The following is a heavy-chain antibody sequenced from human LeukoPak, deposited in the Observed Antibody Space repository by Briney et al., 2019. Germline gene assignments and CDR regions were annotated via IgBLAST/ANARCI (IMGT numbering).Heavy chain of an antibody. Sequence: SVKVSCKASGGTFSSYTISWVRQAPGQGLEWMGRIIPILGIANYAQKFQGRVTITADKSTSTAYMELSRLRSEDTAVYYCARASQNDFNPDYWGQGTLVTVSS. CDR1: GGTFSSYT. CDR2: IIPILGIA. D-gene: IGHD3-3*01. CDR3: ARASQNDFNPDY. V-gene: IGHV1-69*02. J-gene: IGHJ4*02.